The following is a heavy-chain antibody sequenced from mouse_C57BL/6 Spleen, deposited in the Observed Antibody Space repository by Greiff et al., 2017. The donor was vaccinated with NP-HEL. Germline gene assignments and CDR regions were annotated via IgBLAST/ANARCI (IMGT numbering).Heavy chain of an antibody. CDR1: GYTFTSYW. V-gene: IGHV1-55*01. Sequence: QVQLQQPGAELVKPGASVKMSCKASGYTFTSYWITWVKQRPGQGLEWIGDIYPGSGSTNYNEKFKSKATLTVDTSSSTAYMQLSSLTSEDSAVYYCARWDLWSYYAMDYWGQGTSVTVSS. CDR3: ARWDLWSYYAMDY. CDR2: IYPGSGST. J-gene: IGHJ4*01. D-gene: IGHD1-1*02.